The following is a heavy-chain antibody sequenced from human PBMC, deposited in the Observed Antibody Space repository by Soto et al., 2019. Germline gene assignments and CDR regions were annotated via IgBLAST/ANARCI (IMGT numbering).Heavy chain of an antibody. CDR3: ARSWRGYNYAIYYGMDV. CDR2: IYYSGRT. D-gene: IGHD5-18*01. CDR1: GGSISSGGYY. J-gene: IGHJ6*02. Sequence: QVQLQESGPGLVKPSQTLSLTCTVSGGSISSGGYYWSWIRQHPGKGLEWIGYIYYSGRTYYNPSLKSRVTISVXXSXNXYSLKLSSVTAADTAVYYCARSWRGYNYAIYYGMDVWGQGTTVTVSS. V-gene: IGHV4-31*03.